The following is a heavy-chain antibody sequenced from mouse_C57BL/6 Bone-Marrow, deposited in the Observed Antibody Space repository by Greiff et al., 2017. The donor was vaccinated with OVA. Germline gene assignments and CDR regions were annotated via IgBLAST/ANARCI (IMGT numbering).Heavy chain of an antibody. V-gene: IGHV1-74*01. CDR1: GYTFTSYW. CDR2: IHPSDSDT. CDR3: AMAYGSSLYYFDY. J-gene: IGHJ2*01. Sequence: QVQLQQPGAELVKPGASVKVSCKASGYTFTSYWMHWVKQRPGQGLEWIGRIHPSDSDTNYNQRFKGKATLTVDKSSSTAYMQLSSLTSEDSAVYYCAMAYGSSLYYFDYWGQGTTLTVSS. D-gene: IGHD1-1*01.